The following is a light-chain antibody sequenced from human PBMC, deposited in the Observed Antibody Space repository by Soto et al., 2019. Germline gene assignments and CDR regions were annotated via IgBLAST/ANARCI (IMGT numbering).Light chain of an antibody. V-gene: IGKV3-15*01. Sequence: EIMMTQSPVTLSVSPGERATLSFRASQSVANSYLAWYQQKPGQAPRLLIFGASTRAAGIPARFSGSGSGTEFTLTISSLQSEDFALYYCHQYNSWPPGTFGQGTKV. CDR2: GAS. CDR1: QSVANSY. J-gene: IGKJ2*01. CDR3: HQYNSWPPGT.